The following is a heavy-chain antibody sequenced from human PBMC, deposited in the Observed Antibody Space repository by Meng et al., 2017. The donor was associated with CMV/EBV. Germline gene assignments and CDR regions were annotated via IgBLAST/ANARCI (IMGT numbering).Heavy chain of an antibody. J-gene: IGHJ6*02. Sequence: GESLKISCAASEIAFSSYAMNWVRLPPGKGLEWVSGISGRGDNTHYADSVKGRFTISRDNSKNTLYLQMNSLRAEDTAVYYCAKNRWYYDLAPMDVWGQGTTVTVSS. CDR1: EIAFSSYA. CDR3: AKNRWYYDLAPMDV. CDR2: ISGRGDNT. V-gene: IGHV3-23*01. D-gene: IGHD3-3*01.